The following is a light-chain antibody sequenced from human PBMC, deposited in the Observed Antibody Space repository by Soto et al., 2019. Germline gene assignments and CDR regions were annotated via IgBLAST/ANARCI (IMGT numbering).Light chain of an antibody. Sequence: QSALTQPASVSGSPGQSITISCTGTSSDVGGYNYVSWYQPHPGKAPNLMIYDVSNRPSGVSNRFSGSKSGNTASLTISGLQAEDEADYYCSSYTSSSTEVFGTGTKLTVL. V-gene: IGLV2-14*01. CDR3: SSYTSSSTEV. CDR2: DVS. J-gene: IGLJ1*01. CDR1: SSDVGGYNY.